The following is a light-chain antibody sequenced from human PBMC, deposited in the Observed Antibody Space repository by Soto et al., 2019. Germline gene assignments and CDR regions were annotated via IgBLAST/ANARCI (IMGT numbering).Light chain of an antibody. CDR2: GAS. V-gene: IGKV1D-12*01. Sequence: DIQMTQSPSSVSASVGDRVTIACRASQPIGSWLAWYQQKPGKAPKLLIFGASSLQGGVPSRFSGSGSGTDFTLTITDLQTDDFATYYCQQSDSFPRTFGPGTRVDIK. CDR3: QQSDSFPRT. CDR1: QPIGSW. J-gene: IGKJ3*01.